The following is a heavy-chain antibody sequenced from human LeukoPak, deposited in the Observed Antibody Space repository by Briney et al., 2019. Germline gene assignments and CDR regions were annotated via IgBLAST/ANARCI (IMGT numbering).Heavy chain of an antibody. V-gene: IGHV3-21*06. CDR2: ISSSSSYI. Sequence: GGSLRLSCAASGFTFSSMNWVRQAPGKGLEWVSSISSSSSYIYYADSVKGRFTISRDNARNSLYLQMNSLRAEDTAVYYCAREGRAYRYSSSWYPTPSWFDPWGQGTLVTVSS. CDR3: AREGRAYRYSSSWYPTPSWFDP. J-gene: IGHJ5*02. CDR1: GFTFSS. D-gene: IGHD6-13*01.